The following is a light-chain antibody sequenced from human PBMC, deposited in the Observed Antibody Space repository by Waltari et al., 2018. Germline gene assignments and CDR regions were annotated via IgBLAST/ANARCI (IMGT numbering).Light chain of an antibody. CDR3: QTWGTGSPVV. J-gene: IGLJ2*01. CDR1: SGHSSHA. Sequence: QLVLTQSPSASASLGASVKLTCTLSSGHSSHAIAWHQQQPEKGPRFLMKVKSDGSHKKGDGIPFRFAGASAGAERFLTISSLQSEDEADYYCQTWGTGSPVVFGGGTKVTVL. CDR2: VKSDGSH. V-gene: IGLV4-69*01.